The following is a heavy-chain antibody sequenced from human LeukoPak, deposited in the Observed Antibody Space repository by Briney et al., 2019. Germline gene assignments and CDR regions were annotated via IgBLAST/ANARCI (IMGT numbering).Heavy chain of an antibody. CDR2: IYYSGST. V-gene: IGHV4-61*01. CDR3: ARDSGSYREEYYGMDV. CDR1: GGSISSSSYY. D-gene: IGHD1-26*01. J-gene: IGHJ6*02. Sequence: PSETLSLTCTVSGGSISSSSYYWSWIRQPPGKGLEWIGYIYYSGSTNYNPSLKSRVTISVDTSKNQFSLKLSSVTAADTAVYYCARDSGSYREEYYGMDVWGQGTTVTVSS.